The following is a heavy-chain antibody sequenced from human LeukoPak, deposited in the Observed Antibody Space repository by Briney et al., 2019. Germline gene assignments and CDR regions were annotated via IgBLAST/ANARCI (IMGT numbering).Heavy chain of an antibody. CDR2: INHSGST. CDR3: ARVRLLRYFDWLPRGNWFDP. Sequence: SETLSLTCTVSGGSISSYYWSWIRQPPGKGLEWIGEINHSGSTNYNPSLKSRVTISVDTSKNQFSLKLSSVTAADTAVYYCARVRLLRYFDWLPRGNWFDPWGQGTLVTVSS. J-gene: IGHJ5*02. CDR1: GGSISSYY. D-gene: IGHD3-9*01. V-gene: IGHV4-34*01.